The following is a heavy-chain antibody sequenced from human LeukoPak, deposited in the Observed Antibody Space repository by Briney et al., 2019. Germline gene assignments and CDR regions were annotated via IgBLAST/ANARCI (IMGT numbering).Heavy chain of an antibody. Sequence: ASVKVSCKASGGTFSSYAISWVRQAPGQGLEWMGWINPNSGGTNSAQKFQGRVTMTRDTSISTAYVELSSLRPDDTAVYSCARGVTARGFYYYMDIWGNGTTVTISS. CDR1: GGTFSSYA. V-gene: IGHV1-2*02. D-gene: IGHD2-21*02. J-gene: IGHJ6*03. CDR3: ARGVTARGFYYYMDI. CDR2: INPNSGGT.